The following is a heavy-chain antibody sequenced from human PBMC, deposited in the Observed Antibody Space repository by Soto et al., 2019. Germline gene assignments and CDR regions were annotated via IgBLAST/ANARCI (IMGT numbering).Heavy chain of an antibody. CDR2: ISAYNGNT. J-gene: IGHJ4*02. V-gene: IGHV1-18*01. Sequence: XSVKVSCKASGYTFTSYGISWVRQAPGQGLEWMGWISAYNGNTNYAQKLQGRVTMTTDTSTSTAYMELRSLRSDDTAVYYCARGLDSSGYYYVGREFDYWGQGTLVTVSS. CDR3: ARGLDSSGYYYVGREFDY. D-gene: IGHD3-22*01. CDR1: GYTFTSYG.